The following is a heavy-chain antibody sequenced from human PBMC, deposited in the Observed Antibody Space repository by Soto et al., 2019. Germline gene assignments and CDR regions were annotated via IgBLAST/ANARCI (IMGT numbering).Heavy chain of an antibody. CDR3: ESASSSGVFDY. D-gene: IGHD6-19*01. CDR2: IYHSGST. V-gene: IGHV4-38-2*01. CDR1: GYSISSGYY. Sequence: KPSETLSLTCAVSGYSISSGYYWGWIRQPPGKGLEWIGSIYHSGSTYYNPSLKSRVTISVDTSKNQFSLKLSSVTAADTAVYYCESASSSGVFDYWGQGTLVTVSS. J-gene: IGHJ4*02.